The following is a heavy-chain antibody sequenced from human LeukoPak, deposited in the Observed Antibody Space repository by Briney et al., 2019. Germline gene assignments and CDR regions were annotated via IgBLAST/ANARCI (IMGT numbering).Heavy chain of an antibody. J-gene: IGHJ4*02. V-gene: IGHV3-33*06. CDR1: GFTFSNYG. Sequence: GGSLTLSCSASGFTFSNYGMHWVRQAPGNGLEGVVVISYDGSNKYYAYSVKVRITISRYNSKNTLYLQMNSLRAEDTAVYYCAKPGYGHYFDYWGQGTLVTVS. CDR3: AKPGYGHYFDY. D-gene: IGHD4-17*01. CDR2: ISYDGSNK.